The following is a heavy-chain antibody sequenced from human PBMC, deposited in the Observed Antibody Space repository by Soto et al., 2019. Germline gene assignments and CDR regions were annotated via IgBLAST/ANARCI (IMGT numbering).Heavy chain of an antibody. CDR2: IYYSGST. D-gene: IGHD3-10*01. CDR3: ARVAYYYGSGSYYNEFDY. J-gene: IGHJ4*02. Sequence: SETLSLTCTVSGGSISSYYWSWIRQPPGKGLEWIGYIYYSGSTNYNPSLKSRVTISVDTSKNQFSLKLSSVTAADTAVYYCARVAYYYGSGSYYNEFDYWGQGTLVTVSS. CDR1: GGSISSYY. V-gene: IGHV4-59*01.